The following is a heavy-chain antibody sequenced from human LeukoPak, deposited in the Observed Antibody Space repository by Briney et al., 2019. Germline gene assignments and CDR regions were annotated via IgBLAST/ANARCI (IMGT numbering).Heavy chain of an antibody. Sequence: GGSLRLSCAASGFTFSSYAMSWVRQAPGKGLEWVSAISGSGGSTYYADSVKGRFTISRDNSKNTLYLQMNSLRAEDTAVYYCAKDGVTYCSSSNCYAGFDYWGQGTLVTVSS. CDR2: ISGSGGST. D-gene: IGHD2-2*01. V-gene: IGHV3-23*01. J-gene: IGHJ4*02. CDR3: AKDGVTYCSSSNCYAGFDY. CDR1: GFTFSSYA.